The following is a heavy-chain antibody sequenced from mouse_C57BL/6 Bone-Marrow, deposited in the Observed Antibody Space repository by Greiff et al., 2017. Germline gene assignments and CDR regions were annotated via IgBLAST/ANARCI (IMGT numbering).Heavy chain of an antibody. V-gene: IGHV1-50*01. J-gene: IGHJ1*03. CDR3: ARCYYGNPWYFDV. CDR2: IDPSDSYT. CDR1: GYTFTSYW. Sequence: VQLQQPGAELVKPGASVKLSCKASGYTFTSYWMQWVKQRHGQGLEWIGEIDPSDSYTNYNQKFKGNATLTVDTSSSTAYMQLSSLTSEDSAVYYCARCYYGNPWYFDVWGTGTTVTVSS. D-gene: IGHD2-1*01.